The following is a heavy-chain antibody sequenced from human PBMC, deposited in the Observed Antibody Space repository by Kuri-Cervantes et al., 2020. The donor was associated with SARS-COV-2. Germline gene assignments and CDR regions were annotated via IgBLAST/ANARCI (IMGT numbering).Heavy chain of an antibody. CDR2: FSGNGVAT. J-gene: IGHJ4*02. V-gene: IGHV3-23*01. Sequence: GESPKIPCATSGFSFMRVAMTWVRQAQGKGLELVSTFSGNGVATYYADSVKGRFTISADKGKNTLYLQMSSLRPDDTAIYYCAKLTSGWYYFDDWAQGTLVTVSS. CDR1: GFSFMRVA. D-gene: IGHD6-19*01. CDR3: AKLTSGWYYFDD.